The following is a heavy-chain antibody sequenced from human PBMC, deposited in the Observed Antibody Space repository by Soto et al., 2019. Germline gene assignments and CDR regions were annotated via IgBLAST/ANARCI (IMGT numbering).Heavy chain of an antibody. CDR3: ASSWQQNGMDV. CDR2: INSDGSST. J-gene: IGHJ6*02. V-gene: IGHV3-74*01. D-gene: IGHD6-13*01. CDR1: GFTFSSYW. Sequence: GGSLRLSCAASGFTFSSYWMHWVRQAPGKGLVWVSRINSDGSSTSYADSVKGRFTISRDNAKNTLYLQMNSLSAEDTAVYYCASSWQQNGMDVWGQGTTVTVSS.